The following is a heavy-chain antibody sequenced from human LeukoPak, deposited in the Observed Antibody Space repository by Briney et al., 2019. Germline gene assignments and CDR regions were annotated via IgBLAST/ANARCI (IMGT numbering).Heavy chain of an antibody. D-gene: IGHD3-10*01. CDR1: GYSFTSYW. Sequence: PGESLKISCKGSGYSFTSYWIGWVRQMPGKGLEWMGIIYPGDSDTRYSPSFQGQVTISADKSISTAYLQWSSLKASDTAIYYCASQKDYYGSGSYMMYWGQGTLVTVSS. CDR3: ASQKDYYGSGSYMMY. CDR2: IYPGDSDT. J-gene: IGHJ4*02. V-gene: IGHV5-51*01.